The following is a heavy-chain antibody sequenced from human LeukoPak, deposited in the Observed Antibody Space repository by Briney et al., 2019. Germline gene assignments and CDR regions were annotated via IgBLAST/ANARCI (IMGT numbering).Heavy chain of an antibody. CDR2: IIPMFGTA. J-gene: IGHJ6*03. CDR3: ARAEWELYMDV. Sequence: SVKVSCKASGGTFSSYEISWVRQAPGQGLEWMGGIIPMFGTAKYAQKFQGRVTITADKSTSTAYMELSRLRSDDTAVYYCARAEWELYMDVWGKGTTVTVSS. V-gene: IGHV1-69*06. CDR1: GGTFSSYE. D-gene: IGHD1-26*01.